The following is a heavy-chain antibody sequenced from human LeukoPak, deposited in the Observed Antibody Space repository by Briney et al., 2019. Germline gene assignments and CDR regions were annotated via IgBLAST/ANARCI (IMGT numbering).Heavy chain of an antibody. CDR3: ALRIVGATNWSDP. CDR1: GYTFTSYA. V-gene: IGHV7-4-1*02. CDR2: INTNTGNP. Sequence: ASVKVSCKASGYTFTSYAMNWVRQAPGQGLEWMGWINTNTGNPTYAQGYTGRFVFSLDTSVSTAYLQISSLKAEDTAVYYCALRIVGATNWSDPWGQGTLVTVSS. J-gene: IGHJ5*02. D-gene: IGHD1-26*01.